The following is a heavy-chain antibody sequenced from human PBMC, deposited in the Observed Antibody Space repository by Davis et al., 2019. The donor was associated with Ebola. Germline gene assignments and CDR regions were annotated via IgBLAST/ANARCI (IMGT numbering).Heavy chain of an antibody. J-gene: IGHJ4*02. CDR1: GFGFSNYW. CDR2: VSPDGSAT. CDR3: ARDFDKVRT. D-gene: IGHD1-1*01. V-gene: IGHV3-74*01. Sequence: GESLKISCAASGFGFSNYWIHWARQAPGKGLVWVSRVSPDGSATGYADSVRGRFTISRDNAKNTLYLQMNSLRAEDTAVYYCARDFDKVRTWGQGTLVTVSS.